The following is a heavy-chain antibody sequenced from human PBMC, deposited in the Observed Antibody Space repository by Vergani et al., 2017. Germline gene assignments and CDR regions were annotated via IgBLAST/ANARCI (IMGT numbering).Heavy chain of an antibody. CDR2: IYYSGST. J-gene: IGHJ5*02. V-gene: IGHV4-59*01. D-gene: IGHD6-19*01. CDR1: GGSISSYY. Sequence: QVQLQESGPGLVKPSETLSLTCTVSGGSISSYYWSWIRQPPGQGLEWIGYIYYSGSTNYNPSLKSRVTISVDTSKNQFSLKLSSVTAADTAVYYCARRGSGWGLLFDPWGQGTLVTVSS. CDR3: ARRGSGWGLLFDP.